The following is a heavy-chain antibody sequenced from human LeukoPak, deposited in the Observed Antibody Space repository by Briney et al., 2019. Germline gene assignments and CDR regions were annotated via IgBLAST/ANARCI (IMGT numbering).Heavy chain of an antibody. CDR1: GGSISSYY. J-gene: IGHJ2*01. CDR2: IYYSGTTSNT. V-gene: IGHV4-59*01. CDR3: GRRTYYDTLTGYNYWYFDL. Sequence: SETLSLTCSVSGGSISSYYWSWIRQPPGKGLEWIGYIYYSGTTSNTNYSPSLKSRVVISADTSKNQFSLRLTSVTAADTAVYYCGRRTYYDTLTGYNYWYFDLWGRGTLVTVSS. D-gene: IGHD3-9*01.